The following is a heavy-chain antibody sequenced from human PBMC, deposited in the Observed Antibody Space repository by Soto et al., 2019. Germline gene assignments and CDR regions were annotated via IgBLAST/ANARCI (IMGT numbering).Heavy chain of an antibody. CDR2: IIPVFQTA. CDR1: GGLFSSYP. Sequence: ASVKVSCKASGGLFSSYPISWVRQVPGQGLEWMGGIIPVFQTAYYTQRFQGRVTITADESTNTAYMELSSLRSEDTAIYYCARGGSGYTWFNEFWGQGTLVTVSS. J-gene: IGHJ4*02. D-gene: IGHD3-22*01. CDR3: ARGGSGYTWFNEF. V-gene: IGHV1-69*13.